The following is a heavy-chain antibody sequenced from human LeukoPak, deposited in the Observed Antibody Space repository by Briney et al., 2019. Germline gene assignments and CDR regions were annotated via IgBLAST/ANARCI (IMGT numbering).Heavy chain of an antibody. CDR2: INPRGGST. Sequence: ASVKVSCKASGYIFTTYFMHWLRQAPGQGPEWMGIINPRGGSTDYAQKFQDRITMTSDTSTSTVYMELKSLTSEDTAVYFCARVGTTGATADNWGQGTLITVSS. CDR3: ARVGTTGATADN. D-gene: IGHD4-11*01. J-gene: IGHJ4*02. CDR1: GYIFTTYF. V-gene: IGHV1-46*01.